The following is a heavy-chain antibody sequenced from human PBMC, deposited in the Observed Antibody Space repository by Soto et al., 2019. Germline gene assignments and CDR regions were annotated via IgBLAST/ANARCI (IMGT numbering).Heavy chain of an antibody. CDR1: GGSISSGGYY. J-gene: IGHJ5*02. CDR2: IYYSGST. Sequence: PSETLSLTCTVSGGSISSGGYYWSWIRQHPGKGLEWIGYIYYSGSTYYNPSLKSRVNISVDTSKNQFSLKLSSVTAADTAVYYCARDIKYGSGSYGWFDPWGQGTLVTVSS. D-gene: IGHD3-10*01. CDR3: ARDIKYGSGSYGWFDP. V-gene: IGHV4-31*03.